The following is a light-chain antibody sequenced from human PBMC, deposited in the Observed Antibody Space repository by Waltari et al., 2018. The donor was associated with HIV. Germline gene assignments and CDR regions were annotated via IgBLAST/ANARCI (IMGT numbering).Light chain of an antibody. Sequence: QSALTQPASVSGSPGQSISISCTETSSDIANSNLVSWYHHHTAKAPKLLIFEATKRPSGVSNRFSGSKSVNTASLTIADLQAEDEADYYCCSYASSGTLVVFGGGTRVTVL. CDR3: CSYASSGTLVV. CDR2: EAT. J-gene: IGLJ2*01. V-gene: IGLV2-23*02. CDR1: SSDIANSNL.